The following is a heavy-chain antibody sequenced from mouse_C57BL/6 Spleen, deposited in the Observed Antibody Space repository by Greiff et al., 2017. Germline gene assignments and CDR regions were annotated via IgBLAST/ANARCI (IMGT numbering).Heavy chain of an antibody. CDR2: ISNGGGST. CDR3: ARPYSNYEYFDV. CDR1: GFTFSDYY. J-gene: IGHJ1*03. D-gene: IGHD2-5*01. V-gene: IGHV5-12*01. Sequence: EVKLMESGGGLVQPGGSLKLSCAASGFTFSDYYMYWVRQTPEKRLEWVAYISNGGGSTYYPDTVKGRFTISRDNAKNTLYLQMSRLKSEDTAMYYCARPYSNYEYFDVWGTGTTVTVSS.